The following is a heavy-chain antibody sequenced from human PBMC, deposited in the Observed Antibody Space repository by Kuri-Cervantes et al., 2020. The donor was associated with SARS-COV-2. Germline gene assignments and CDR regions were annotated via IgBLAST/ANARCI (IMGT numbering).Heavy chain of an antibody. J-gene: IGHJ6*03. D-gene: IGHD4-17*01. CDR2: IYPGDSDT. Sequence: GGSLRLSCKGSGYSFTTYWIGWVRQMPGKGLEWTGIIYPGDSDTRYSPSFQGQVTISADKSISTAFLQWSSLKASDTAIYYCARRAYGEQVDYYYMDVWGKGTTVTVSS. CDR3: ARRAYGEQVDYYYMDV. V-gene: IGHV5-51*01. CDR1: GYSFTTYW.